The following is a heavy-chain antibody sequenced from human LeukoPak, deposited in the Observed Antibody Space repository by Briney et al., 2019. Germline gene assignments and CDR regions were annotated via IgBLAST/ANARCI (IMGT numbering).Heavy chain of an antibody. CDR2: IYRSGST. Sequence: PSETLSLTCTVSGYSISSGYYWGWIRPPPGKGLECIGSIYRSGSTYYNPSLKSRVTLSVDTSKNQFSLKLTSVAAADTAVYYCARDGWAVRGVDTYYFDYWGRGTLVTVSS. CDR3: ARDGWAVRGVDTYYFDY. V-gene: IGHV4-38-2*02. D-gene: IGHD3-10*01. J-gene: IGHJ4*02. CDR1: GYSISSGYY.